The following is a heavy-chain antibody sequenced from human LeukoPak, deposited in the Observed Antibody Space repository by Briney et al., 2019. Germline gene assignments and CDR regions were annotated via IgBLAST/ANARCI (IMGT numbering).Heavy chain of an antibody. CDR3: AREGSGSYYAVFDY. D-gene: IGHD1-26*01. J-gene: IGHJ4*02. V-gene: IGHV3-30-3*01. Sequence: GGSLRLSCAASGFTFSSYAMHWVRQAPGKGLEWVAVISYDGSNKYDADSVKGRFTISGDNSKNTLYLQMNSLRAEDTAVYYCAREGSGSYYAVFDYWGQGTLVTVSS. CDR1: GFTFSSYA. CDR2: ISYDGSNK.